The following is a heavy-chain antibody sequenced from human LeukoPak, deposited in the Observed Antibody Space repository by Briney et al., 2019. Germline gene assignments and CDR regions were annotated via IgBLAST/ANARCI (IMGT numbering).Heavy chain of an antibody. CDR1: EFTFSSYG. Sequence: GGSLRLSCAASEFTFSSYGMHWVRQAPGKGLEWVAVIWYDGSNKYYADSVKGRFTISRDNSKNTLYLQMNSLRAEDTAVYYCARAPTSSYNWFDPWGQGTLVTVSS. J-gene: IGHJ5*02. D-gene: IGHD2-2*01. CDR2: IWYDGSNK. V-gene: IGHV3-33*08. CDR3: ARAPTSSYNWFDP.